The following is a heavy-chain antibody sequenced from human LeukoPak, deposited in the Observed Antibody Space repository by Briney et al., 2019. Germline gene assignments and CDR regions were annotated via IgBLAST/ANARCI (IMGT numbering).Heavy chain of an antibody. CDR2: INPNSGGT. CDR1: GYTFTGYY. D-gene: IGHD3-16*01. CDR3: ARQFPGRDYVSPVDY. J-gene: IGHJ4*02. V-gene: IGHV1-2*06. Sequence: ASVKVSCKASGYTFTGYYMHWVRQAPGQGLEWMGRINPNSGGTNYAQKFQGRVTMTRDTSISTAYMELSRLRSDDTAVYYCARQFPGRDYVSPVDYWGQGTLVTVSS.